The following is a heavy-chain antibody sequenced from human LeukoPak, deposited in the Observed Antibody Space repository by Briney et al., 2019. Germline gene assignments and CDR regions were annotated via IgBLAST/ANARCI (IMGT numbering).Heavy chain of an antibody. Sequence: SETLSLTCAVYGGSFSGYYWSWIRQPPGKGLEWIGEINHSGSTNYNPSLKSRVTISVDTSKNQFSLKLSSVTAEDTAVYYCARDFLWGSPDYWGQGTLVTVSS. V-gene: IGHV4-34*01. CDR2: INHSGST. CDR3: ARDFLWGSPDY. J-gene: IGHJ4*02. CDR1: GGSFSGYY. D-gene: IGHD3-16*01.